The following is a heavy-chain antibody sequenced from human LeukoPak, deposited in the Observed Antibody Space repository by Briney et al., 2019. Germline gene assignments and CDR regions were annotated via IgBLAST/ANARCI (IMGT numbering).Heavy chain of an antibody. Sequence: SGGSLRLSCAASGFTFSSFGMHWVRQAPGKGLEWVSVIYSGGSTYYADSVKGRFTISRDNPKNTLYLQMNSLRAEDTAVYYCARVVYGDYGGTLNWFDPWGQGTLVTVSS. CDR1: GFTFSSFG. J-gene: IGHJ5*02. D-gene: IGHD4-17*01. CDR3: ARVVYGDYGGTLNWFDP. CDR2: IYSGGST. V-gene: IGHV3-66*01.